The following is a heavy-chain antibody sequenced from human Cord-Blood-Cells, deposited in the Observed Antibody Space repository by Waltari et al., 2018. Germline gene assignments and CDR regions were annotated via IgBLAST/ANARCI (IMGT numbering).Heavy chain of an antibody. J-gene: IGHJ5*02. CDR2: VDPEEGET. CDR1: GYTFTDYY. CDR3: ATDLSPSKVGATEGWFDP. D-gene: IGHD1-26*01. V-gene: IGHV1-69-2*01. Sequence: EVQLVQSGAEVKKPGATVKISCKVSGYTFTDYYMHWVQQAPGKGLEWMGLVDPEEGETIYAEKFQDRVTITADTSTDTAYMELSSLRSEDTAVYYCATDLSPSKVGATEGWFDPWGQGTLVTVSS.